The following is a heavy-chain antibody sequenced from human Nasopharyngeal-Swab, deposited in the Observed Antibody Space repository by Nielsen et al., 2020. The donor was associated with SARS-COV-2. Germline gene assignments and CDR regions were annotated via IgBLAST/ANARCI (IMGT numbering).Heavy chain of an antibody. V-gene: IGHV4-4*02. CDR2: IYHSGST. J-gene: IGHJ4*02. Sequence: SDTLSLTCAVSGGSFSSSNWWRWFRQPPGKGLEWIGEIYHSGSTNYNPSLKSRVTISVDKSKNQFSLKLSSVTAADTAVYYCSRFHRISSFDYWGQGTLVTVSS. CDR3: SRFHRISSFDY. CDR1: GGSFSSSNW. D-gene: IGHD2/OR15-2a*01.